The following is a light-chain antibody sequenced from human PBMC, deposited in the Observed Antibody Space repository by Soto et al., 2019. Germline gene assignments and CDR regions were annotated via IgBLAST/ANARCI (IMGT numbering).Light chain of an antibody. CDR1: SSDVSGYNY. CDR2: DVS. V-gene: IGLV2-14*03. J-gene: IGLJ2*01. CDR3: NSYTSRSSVV. Sequence: SALTRPASVSRSPGESITISCNGTSSDVSGYNYVSWYQHHPGKAPKLMIYDVSNRPSGVSNRFSGSKSGNTASLTISGLQAEDEADYYCNSYTSRSSVVFGGGTKVTVL.